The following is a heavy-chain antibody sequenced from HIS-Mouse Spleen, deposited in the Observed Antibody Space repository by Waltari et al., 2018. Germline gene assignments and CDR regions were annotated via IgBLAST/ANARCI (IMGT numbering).Heavy chain of an antibody. CDR2: IYYSGST. CDR3: AREIPYSSSWYDWYFDL. Sequence: QLQLQESGPGLVKPSETLSLTCTLSGGSISSSSYSWGWIRPPPGKGLEWIGSIYYSGSTYYNPSLKSRVTISVDTSKNQFSLKLSSVTAADTAVYYCAREIPYSSSWYDWYFDLWGRGTLVTVSS. CDR1: GGSISSSSYS. D-gene: IGHD6-13*01. J-gene: IGHJ2*01. V-gene: IGHV4-39*07.